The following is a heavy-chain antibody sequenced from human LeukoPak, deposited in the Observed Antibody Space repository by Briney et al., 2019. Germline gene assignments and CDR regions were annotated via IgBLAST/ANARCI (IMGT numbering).Heavy chain of an antibody. D-gene: IGHD1-26*01. CDR3: ARAGYSGSLTFDY. CDR2: IYYSGST. CDR1: GGSISSGDYY. J-gene: IGHJ4*02. V-gene: IGHV4-31*03. Sequence: PSQTLSLTCTVSGGSISSGDYYWSWIRQHPGKGLEWIGYIYYSGSTYYNPSLKSRVTISVDTSKNQFSLKLSSVTAADTAVYYCARAGYSGSLTFDYWGQGTLVTVSS.